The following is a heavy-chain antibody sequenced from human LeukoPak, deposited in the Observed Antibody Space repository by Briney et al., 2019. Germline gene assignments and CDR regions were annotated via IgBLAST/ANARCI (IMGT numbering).Heavy chain of an antibody. D-gene: IGHD3-10*01. CDR2: ISSSSSYI. CDR1: GFTFSSYS. V-gene: IGHV3-21*01. J-gene: IGHJ6*02. Sequence: PGGSLRLSCAASGFTFSSYSMNWVRQAPGKGLEWVSSISSSSSYIYYADSVKGRFTISRDNAKNSLYLQMNSLRAEDTAVYYCAGERITMVRGVIITVGMDVWGQGTTVTVSS. CDR3: AGERITMVRGVIITVGMDV.